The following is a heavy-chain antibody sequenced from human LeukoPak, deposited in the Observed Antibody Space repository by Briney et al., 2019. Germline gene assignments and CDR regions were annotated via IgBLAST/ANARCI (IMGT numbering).Heavy chain of an antibody. Sequence: SETLSLTCAVYGGSFSGYYWSWIRQPPGKGLEWIGKINHSGSTNYNPSLKSRVTISVDTSKNQFSLKLSSVTAADTAVYYCARACWYYDSSGYYSYYYYGMDVWGQGTTVTVSS. D-gene: IGHD3-22*01. V-gene: IGHV4-34*01. CDR2: INHSGST. CDR3: ARACWYYDSSGYYSYYYYGMDV. J-gene: IGHJ6*02. CDR1: GGSFSGYY.